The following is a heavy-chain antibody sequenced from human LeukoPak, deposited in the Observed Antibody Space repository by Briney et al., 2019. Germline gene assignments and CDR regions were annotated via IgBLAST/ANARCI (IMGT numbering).Heavy chain of an antibody. CDR2: IIPIFGTA. CDR3: ARTYGSGSQRAYYYYYMDV. Sequence: SVKVSCKASGGTFSSYAISWVRQAPGQGLEWMGGIIPIFGTANYAQKFQGRVTITADESTSTAYMELSSLRSEDTAVYYCARTYGSGSQRAYYYYYMDVWGKGTTVTISS. V-gene: IGHV1-69*13. CDR1: GGTFSSYA. J-gene: IGHJ6*03. D-gene: IGHD3-10*01.